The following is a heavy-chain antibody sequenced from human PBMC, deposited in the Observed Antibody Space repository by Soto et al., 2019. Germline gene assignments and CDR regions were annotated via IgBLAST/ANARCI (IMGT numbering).Heavy chain of an antibody. D-gene: IGHD4-17*01. V-gene: IGHV3-48*02. CDR2: ISSSSSTI. CDR3: ARYPRFGGQYGDPRPYYYYGMDV. J-gene: IGHJ6*02. Sequence: GGSLRLSCAASGFTFSSYSMNWVRQAPGKGLEWVSYISSSSSTIYYADSVKGRFTISRDNAKNSLYLQMNSLRDEDTAVYYCARYPRFGGQYGDPRPYYYYGMDVWGQGTTVTVSS. CDR1: GFTFSSYS.